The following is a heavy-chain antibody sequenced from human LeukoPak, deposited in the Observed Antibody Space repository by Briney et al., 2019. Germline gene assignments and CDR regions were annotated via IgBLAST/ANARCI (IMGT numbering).Heavy chain of an antibody. D-gene: IGHD6-13*01. CDR3: ARERSLDSSSWYYYYYGMDV. V-gene: IGHV3-48*03. CDR1: GFTFRSYE. CDR2: ISSSGSTI. J-gene: IGHJ6*02. Sequence: GGSLRLSCAASGFTFRSYEMNWVRQAPGKGLEWVSYISSSGSTIYYADSVKGRFTMSRDNAKNSLNLQMNSLRAEDTAVYYCARERSLDSSSWYYYYYGMDVWGQGTTVTVSS.